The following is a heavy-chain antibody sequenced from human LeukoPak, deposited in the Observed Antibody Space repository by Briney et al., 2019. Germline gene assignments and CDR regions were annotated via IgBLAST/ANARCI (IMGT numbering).Heavy chain of an antibody. D-gene: IGHD2-2*01. Sequence: SETLSLTCTVSGGSISSGDYYWSWIRQPPGKGLEWIGYIYYSGSTYYNPSLKSRVTISVDTSKNRFSLNLSSVTAAETAVYYCAREAIVVVPAAISGGNWFDPWGQGTLVTVSS. CDR3: AREAIVVVPAAISGGNWFDP. CDR2: IYYSGST. J-gene: IGHJ5*02. V-gene: IGHV4-30-4*08. CDR1: GGSISSGDYY.